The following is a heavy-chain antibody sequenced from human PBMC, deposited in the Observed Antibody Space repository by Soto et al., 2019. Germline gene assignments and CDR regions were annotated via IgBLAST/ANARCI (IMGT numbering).Heavy chain of an antibody. CDR3: AKEGITMIVVVTAYFQH. V-gene: IGHV3-23*01. CDR2: ISGSGGST. Sequence: GGSLRLSCAASGFTFSSYAMSWARQAPGKGLEWVSAISGSGGSTYYADSVKGRFTISRDNSKNTLYLQMNSLRAEDTAVYYCAKEGITMIVVVTAYFQHWGQGTLVTVSS. D-gene: IGHD3-22*01. CDR1: GFTFSSYA. J-gene: IGHJ1*01.